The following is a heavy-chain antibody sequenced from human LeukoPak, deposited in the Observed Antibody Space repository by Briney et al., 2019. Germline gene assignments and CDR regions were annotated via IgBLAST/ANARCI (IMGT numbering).Heavy chain of an antibody. J-gene: IGHJ3*02. CDR3: AKTGSTISRQYAFDI. Sequence: GGSLRLSCAASGFTFSNYPMSWVRQAPGKGLEWVSAISGSGGNTYYADSVKGRFTISRDNSKNTLYLQVNSLRAEDTAVYYCAKTGSTISRQYAFDIWGQGTMVTVSS. CDR1: GFTFSNYP. D-gene: IGHD4/OR15-4a*01. V-gene: IGHV3-23*01. CDR2: ISGSGGNT.